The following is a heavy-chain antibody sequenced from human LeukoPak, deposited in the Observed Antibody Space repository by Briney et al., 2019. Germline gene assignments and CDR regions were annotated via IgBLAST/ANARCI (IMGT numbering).Heavy chain of an antibody. CDR2: IYSGGST. CDR3: ARDQSSGWYFSY. Sequence: PGGSLRLSCAASGLTFSSNYMSWVRQAPGKGLEWVSVIYSGGSTYYADSVKGRFTISRDNSKNTLYLQMNSLRAEDTAVYYCARDQSSGWYFSYWGQGTLVTVSS. J-gene: IGHJ4*02. D-gene: IGHD6-19*01. V-gene: IGHV3-53*01. CDR1: GLTFSSNY.